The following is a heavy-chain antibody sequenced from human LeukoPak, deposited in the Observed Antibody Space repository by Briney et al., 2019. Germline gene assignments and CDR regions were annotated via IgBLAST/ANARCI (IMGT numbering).Heavy chain of an antibody. D-gene: IGHD5-24*01. CDR2: ISAYNGDT. V-gene: IGHV1-18*01. CDR1: GYTFTSYG. Sequence: ASVKVSCKASGYTFTSYGINWVRQAPGQGLEWMGWISAYNGDTNYAQKFQGRVTMTRDMSTSTVYMELSSLRSEDTAVYYCARDREMATINGGGGGDFFHWGQGTLVTVSS. J-gene: IGHJ4*02. CDR3: ARDREMATINGGGGGDFFH.